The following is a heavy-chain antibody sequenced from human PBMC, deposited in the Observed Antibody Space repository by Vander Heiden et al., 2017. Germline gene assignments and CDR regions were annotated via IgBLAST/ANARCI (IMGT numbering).Heavy chain of an antibody. CDR3: ARYCSSTSCYKFDS. V-gene: IGHV1-8*01. D-gene: IGHD2-2*01. Sequence: QEQLVQSGAEVKKPGASVQVSGKASGYTFSNYEINWVRQAAGHGLEWVGWMDPKTGKTGYAQKFQGRVTMTRNTSISTVYMELSSLRSEDTAVYYCARYCSSTSCYKFDSWGQGTLVSVSS. CDR1: GYTFSNYE. CDR2: MDPKTGKT. J-gene: IGHJ4*02.